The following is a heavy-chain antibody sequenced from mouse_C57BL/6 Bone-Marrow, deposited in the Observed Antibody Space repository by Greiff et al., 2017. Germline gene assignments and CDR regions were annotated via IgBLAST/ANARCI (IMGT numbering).Heavy chain of an antibody. J-gene: IGHJ2*01. CDR2: ISYDGSN. Sequence: VQLQQSGPGLVKPSQSLSLTCSVTGYSITSGYYWNWIRQFPGNKLEWMGYISYDGSNNYNPSLKNRISITRDTSKNQFFLKLNSVTTEDTATYYCASYGSILYYFDYWGQGTTLTVSS. CDR3: ASYGSILYYFDY. V-gene: IGHV3-6*01. CDR1: GYSITSGYY. D-gene: IGHD1-1*01.